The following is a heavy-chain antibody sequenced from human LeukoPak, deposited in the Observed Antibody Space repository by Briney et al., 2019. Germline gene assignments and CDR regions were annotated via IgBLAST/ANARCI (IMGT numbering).Heavy chain of an antibody. V-gene: IGHV3-49*04. D-gene: IGHD1-26*01. CDR2: ITTKASGGTT. J-gene: IGHJ4*02. CDR3: TREVERGGSYWGGDY. Sequence: GGSLRLSCAGSGVTFGEYAVNWVRQAPGKGLEWVGLITTKASGGTTEYAASVRGRLSISRDDSKNIAYLQLNNLKSEDSAMYFCTREVERGGSYWGGDYWGQGTLVTVSS. CDR1: GVTFGEYA.